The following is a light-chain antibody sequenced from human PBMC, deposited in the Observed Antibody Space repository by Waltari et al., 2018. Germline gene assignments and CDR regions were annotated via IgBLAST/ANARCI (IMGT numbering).Light chain of an antibody. CDR3: QQFDIPPHT. J-gene: IGKJ1*01. CDR2: GAS. Sequence: MGSQSVGSNYLAWYQQKPGQAPRLLIYGASSRATDIPDRFSGTGSGTNFTRTIIGLEPEDFAVNYFQQFDIPPHTFGQGTKVEIK. V-gene: IGKV3-20*01. CDR1: QSVGSNY.